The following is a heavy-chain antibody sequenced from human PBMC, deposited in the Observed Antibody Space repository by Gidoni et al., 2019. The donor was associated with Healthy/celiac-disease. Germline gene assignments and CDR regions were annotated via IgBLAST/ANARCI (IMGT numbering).Heavy chain of an antibody. J-gene: IGHJ4*02. Sequence: QLQLQESGPGLVKPSEPLSLTCTVSGGSISSSSYYWGWIRQPPGKGLEWIGSIYYSGSTYYNPSLKSRVTISVDTYKNQFSLKLSSVTAADTAVYYCARQATMVRGVIVDFDYWGQGTLVTVSS. CDR3: ARQATMVRGVIVDFDY. CDR2: IYYSGST. V-gene: IGHV4-39*01. CDR1: GGSISSSSYY. D-gene: IGHD3-10*01.